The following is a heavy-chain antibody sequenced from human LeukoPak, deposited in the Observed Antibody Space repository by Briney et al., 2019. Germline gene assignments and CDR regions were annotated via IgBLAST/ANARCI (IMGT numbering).Heavy chain of an antibody. D-gene: IGHD4-17*01. CDR2: ISGSGGST. CDR1: GFTFSSYA. CDR3: AKGMTTATTFEPFDY. V-gene: IGHV3-23*01. J-gene: IGHJ4*02. Sequence: GASLRLSCAASGFTFSSYAMRWVRQAPGKGLEWVSAISGSGGSTYYADSVKGRFTISRDNSKNTLYLQMNSLRAEDTAVYYCAKGMTTATTFEPFDYWGQGTLVTVSS.